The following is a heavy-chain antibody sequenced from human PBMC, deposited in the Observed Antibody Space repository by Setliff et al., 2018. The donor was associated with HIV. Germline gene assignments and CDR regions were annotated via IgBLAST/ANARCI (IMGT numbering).Heavy chain of an antibody. Sequence: SETLSLTCTVSGGSASNSRYYWAWIRQPPGKGLEYVGSIHYNEKTYYNPSLKSRVTISIDTSKNQFSLNLTSVTAADTAVYYCASRVYYYDSNNFLREEGFDPWGQGTRVTVSS. CDR1: GGSASNSRYY. V-gene: IGHV4-39*01. CDR2: IHYNEKT. D-gene: IGHD3-22*01. CDR3: ASRVYYYDSNNFLREEGFDP. J-gene: IGHJ5*02.